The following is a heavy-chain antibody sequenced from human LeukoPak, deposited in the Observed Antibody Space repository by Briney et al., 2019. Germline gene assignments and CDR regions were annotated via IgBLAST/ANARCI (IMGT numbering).Heavy chain of an antibody. CDR1: GGSISSYY. CDR2: IYYSGST. D-gene: IGHD3-3*01. CDR3: ARDPDFYFDY. J-gene: IGHJ4*02. Sequence: PSETLSLTCTVSGGSISSYYWSWIRQPPGKGLEWIGYIYYSGSTNYNPSLKSRVTMSVDTSKNQFSLKLSSVTAADTAVYYCARDPDFYFDYWGQGTLVTVSS. V-gene: IGHV4-59*12.